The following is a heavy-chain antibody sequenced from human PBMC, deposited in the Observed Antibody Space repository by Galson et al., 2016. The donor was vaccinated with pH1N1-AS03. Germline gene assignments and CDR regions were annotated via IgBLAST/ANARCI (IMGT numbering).Heavy chain of an antibody. V-gene: IGHV4-39*07. J-gene: IGHJ4*02. Sequence: TLSLTCTVSGDSINSSPYYWGWIRQPPGKGLEWIGTLYYRGATYYSPSLKSRVTISIDTSKNQFSLNLRSVTAADTAVYYCARHVSGSYPNDLDYWGQGTLVIVSS. D-gene: IGHD1-26*01. CDR1: GDSINSSPYY. CDR2: LYYRGAT. CDR3: ARHVSGSYPNDLDY.